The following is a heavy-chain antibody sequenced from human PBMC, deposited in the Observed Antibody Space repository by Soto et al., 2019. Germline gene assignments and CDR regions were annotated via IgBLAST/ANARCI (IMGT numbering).Heavy chain of an antibody. V-gene: IGHV1-18*01. D-gene: IGHD2-2*01. CDR1: GYTFTSYG. J-gene: IGHJ3*02. CDR2: ISAYNGNT. Sequence: SVKVSCKASGYTFTSYGISWVRQAPGQGLEWMGWISAYNGNTNYAQKLQGRVTMTTDTSTSTAYMELRSLRSDDTAVYYCARALGYCSSTSCYSDIWGQGTMVTVSS. CDR3: ARALGYCSSTSCYSDI.